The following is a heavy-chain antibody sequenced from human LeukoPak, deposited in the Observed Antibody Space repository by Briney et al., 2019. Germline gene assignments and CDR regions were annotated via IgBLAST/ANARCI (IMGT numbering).Heavy chain of an antibody. D-gene: IGHD1-1*01. J-gene: IGHJ4*02. V-gene: IGHV3-23*01. Sequence: PGGSLRLSCADSGFTFSSYAMSWVRQAPGKGLEWVSAISGSGGSTYYADSVKGRFTISRDNSKNTLYLQMNSLRAEDTAVYYCAKDMESLLTHFDYWGQGTLVTVSS. CDR2: ISGSGGST. CDR3: AKDMESLLTHFDY. CDR1: GFTFSSYA.